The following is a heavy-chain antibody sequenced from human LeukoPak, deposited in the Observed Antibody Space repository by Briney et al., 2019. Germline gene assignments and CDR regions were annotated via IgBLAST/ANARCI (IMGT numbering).Heavy chain of an antibody. V-gene: IGHV3-30*18. CDR3: AKDSYYYDSSGHLPQAPGGMDV. Sequence: GGSLRLSCAASGFTFSSYGMHWVHQAPGKGLEWVAVISYDGSNKYYADSVKGRFTISRDNSKNTLYLQMNSLRAEDTAVYYCAKDSYYYDSSGHLPQAPGGMDVWGQGTTVTVSS. J-gene: IGHJ6*02. D-gene: IGHD3-22*01. CDR2: ISYDGSNK. CDR1: GFTFSSYG.